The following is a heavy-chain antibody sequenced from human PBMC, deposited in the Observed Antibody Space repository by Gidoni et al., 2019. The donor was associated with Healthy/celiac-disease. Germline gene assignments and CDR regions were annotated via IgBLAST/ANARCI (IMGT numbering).Heavy chain of an antibody. J-gene: IGHJ5*02. CDR2: ISWNSGSI. CDR3: AKGQYQLLSRGWFDP. Sequence: EVQLVESGGGLVQPGRSLRLSCAASGFTFDDYAMHWVRQAPGKGLELVSGISWNSGSIGYADSVKGRFTIARDNAKNSLYLQMNSLRAEDTALYYCAKGQYQLLSRGWFDPWGQGTLVTVSS. CDR1: GFTFDDYA. V-gene: IGHV3-9*01. D-gene: IGHD2-2*01.